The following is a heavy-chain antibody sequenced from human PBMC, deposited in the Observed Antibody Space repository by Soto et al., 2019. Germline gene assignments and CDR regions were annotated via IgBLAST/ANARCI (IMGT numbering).Heavy chain of an antibody. J-gene: IGHJ3*02. D-gene: IGHD2-15*01. V-gene: IGHV3-23*01. CDR2: ISGSGGST. CDR1: GFTFSNYA. CDR3: AKDRYCSGGSCYAEWAFDI. Sequence: EVQLLESGGGLVQPGGSLRLSCAASGFTFSNYAMSWVRQAPGKGLEWVSAISGSGGSTYYADSVKGRFTISRDNSKNTLLLQMNSLRAEDTAVYYCAKDRYCSGGSCYAEWAFDIWGQGTMVTVSS.